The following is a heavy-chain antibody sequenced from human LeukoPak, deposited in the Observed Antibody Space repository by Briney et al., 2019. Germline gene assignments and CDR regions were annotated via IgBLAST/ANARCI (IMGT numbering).Heavy chain of an antibody. J-gene: IGHJ4*02. V-gene: IGHV3-74*01. CDR2: INTDGSST. Sequence: GGSLRLSCAASGFTFSSYGMHWVRQAPGKGLVWVSHINTDGSSTTYADSVKGRFTISRDNAKNTLYLQMNSLRAEDTAVYYCARSGGSSSLGYWGQGTLVTVSS. CDR3: ARSGGSSSLGY. CDR1: GFTFSSYG. D-gene: IGHD6-6*01.